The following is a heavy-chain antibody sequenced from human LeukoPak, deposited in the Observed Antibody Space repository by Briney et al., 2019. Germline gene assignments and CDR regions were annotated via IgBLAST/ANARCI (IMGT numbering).Heavy chain of an antibody. J-gene: IGHJ5*02. CDR3: ARDLMGHDYGLPINWFDP. CDR1: GYTFTSYY. CDR2: INPSGGST. V-gene: IGHV1-46*01. Sequence: ASVKVSCKASGYTFTSYYMHWVRQAPGQGLEWMGIINPSGGSTSYAQKFQGRVTMARDTSTSTVYMELSSLRSEDTAVYYCARDLMGHDYGLPINWFDPWGQGTLVTVSS. D-gene: IGHD5-12*01.